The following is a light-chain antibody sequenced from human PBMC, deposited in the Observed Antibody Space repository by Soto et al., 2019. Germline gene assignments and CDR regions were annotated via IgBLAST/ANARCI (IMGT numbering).Light chain of an antibody. J-gene: IGKJ4*01. CDR3: MQYLDTFVT. CDR1: QSLLHSNGYNY. Sequence: DIVMTQSPLSLPVTPGEPSSISCKSSQSLLHSNGYNYLDWYLQKPGQPPPLLIYLGSSRASGAPDRFSGSGSGTDFTLKISRVEAEDVGVYYCMQYLDTFVTFGGGAKVEIK. V-gene: IGKV2-28*01. CDR2: LGS.